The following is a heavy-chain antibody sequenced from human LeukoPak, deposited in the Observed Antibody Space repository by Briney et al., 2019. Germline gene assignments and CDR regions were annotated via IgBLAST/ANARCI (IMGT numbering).Heavy chain of an antibody. CDR1: GDSVSSNSAA. Sequence: SQTLSLTCAISGDSVSSNSAAWNWIRQSPSRGLKWLGRTYYRSRWYNEYALSVKSRISINPDTSKYQFSLQLNSVTPEDTAVYYCARVTEKQYLPFDSWGQGTLVTVSS. J-gene: IGHJ4*02. D-gene: IGHD6-19*01. CDR3: ARVTEKQYLPFDS. V-gene: IGHV6-1*01. CDR2: TYYRSRWYN.